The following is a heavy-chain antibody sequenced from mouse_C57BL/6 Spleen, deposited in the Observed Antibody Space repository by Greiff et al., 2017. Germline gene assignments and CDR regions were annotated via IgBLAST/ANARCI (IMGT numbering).Heavy chain of an antibody. D-gene: IGHD1-1*01. CDR1: GFTFSSYG. CDR3: ARQGDYYGSSYAWFAY. Sequence: EVQLVESGGDLVKPGGSLKLSCAASGFTFSSYGMSWVRQTPDKRLEWVATISSGGSYTYYPDSVKGRFTISRDNAKNTLYLQMSSLKSEDTAMYYCARQGDYYGSSYAWFAYWGQGTLVTVSA. V-gene: IGHV5-6*01. CDR2: ISSGGSYT. J-gene: IGHJ3*01.